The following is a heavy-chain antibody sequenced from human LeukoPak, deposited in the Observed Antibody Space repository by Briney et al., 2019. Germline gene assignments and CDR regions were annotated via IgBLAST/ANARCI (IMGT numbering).Heavy chain of an antibody. CDR1: GGTFSSYA. CDR2: IIPIFGTA. CDR3: ARGYCSGGSCYNPPLGY. D-gene: IGHD2-15*01. V-gene: IGHV1-69*13. Sequence: ASVRVSCKASGGTFSSYAISGVRQAPGQGLEWMGGIIPIFGTANYAQKFQGRVTITADESTSTAYMELSSLRSEDTAVYYCARGYCSGGSCYNPPLGYWGQGTLVTVSS. J-gene: IGHJ4*02.